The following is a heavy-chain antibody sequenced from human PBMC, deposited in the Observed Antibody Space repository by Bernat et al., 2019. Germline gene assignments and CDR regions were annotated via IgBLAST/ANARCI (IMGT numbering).Heavy chain of an antibody. CDR1: GGSISSSSYY. V-gene: IGHV4-39*01. Sequence: QLQLQESGPGLVKPSETLSLTCTVSGGSISSSSYYWGWIRQPPGKGLEWIGSIYYSGSTYYNPSLKSRVTISVDTSKNQFSLKLSSVTAADTAVYYCARHSALLWFGELFPHDCYGMDVWGQGTTVTVSS. D-gene: IGHD3-10*01. CDR3: ARHSALLWFGELFPHDCYGMDV. J-gene: IGHJ6*02. CDR2: IYYSGST.